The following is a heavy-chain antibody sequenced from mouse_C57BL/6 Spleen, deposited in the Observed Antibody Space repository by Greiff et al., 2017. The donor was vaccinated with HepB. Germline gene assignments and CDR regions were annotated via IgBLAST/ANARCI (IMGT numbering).Heavy chain of an antibody. CDR3: ARSYYGSLYAMDY. D-gene: IGHD1-1*01. CDR2: IYPGGGYT. J-gene: IGHJ4*01. V-gene: IGHV1-63*01. Sequence: VQLQQSGAELVRPGTSVKMSCKASGYTFTNYWIGWAKQRPGHGLEWIGDIYPGGGYTNYNEKFKGKATLTADKSSSTAYMQFSSLTSEDSAIYYCARSYYGSLYAMDYWGQGTSVTVSS. CDR1: GYTFTNYW.